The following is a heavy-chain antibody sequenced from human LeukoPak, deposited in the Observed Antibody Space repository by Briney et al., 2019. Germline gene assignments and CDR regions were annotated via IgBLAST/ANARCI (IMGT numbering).Heavy chain of an antibody. CDR1: GYTFTGYY. CDR3: ARAHEKQLWSSGIDY. Sequence: GASVKVSCKASGYTFTGYYMHWVRQAPGQGLEWMGWINPNSGGTNYAQKFQGRVTMTRDTSISTAYMELSRLRSDDTAVYYYARAHEKQLWSSGIDYWGQGTLVTVSS. CDR2: INPNSGGT. V-gene: IGHV1-2*02. D-gene: IGHD5-18*01. J-gene: IGHJ4*02.